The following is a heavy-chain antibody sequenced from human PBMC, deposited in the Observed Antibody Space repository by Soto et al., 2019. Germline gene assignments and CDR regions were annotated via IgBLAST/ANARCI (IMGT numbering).Heavy chain of an antibody. Sequence: EVQLVESGGGLVKPGGSLRLSCAASGFTFSSYSMNWVRQAPGKGLEWVSSISSSSSYIYYADSVKGRFTISRDNAKNSLYLQMNSLRAEDTDVYYCARDLALWGEGYYSYGMDVWGQGTTVTVSS. CDR3: ARDLALWGEGYYSYGMDV. J-gene: IGHJ6*02. D-gene: IGHD7-27*01. CDR2: ISSSSSYI. CDR1: GFTFSSYS. V-gene: IGHV3-21*01.